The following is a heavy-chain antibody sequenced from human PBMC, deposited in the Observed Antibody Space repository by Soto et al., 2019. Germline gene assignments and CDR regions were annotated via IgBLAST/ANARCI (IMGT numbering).Heavy chain of an antibody. CDR1: GGSISSYY. CDR3: ARGAGQDCTNGVCYWSGMDV. Sequence: SETLSLTCTVSGGSISSYYWSWIRQPAGKGLEWIGRIYTSGSTNYNPSLKSRVTMSVDTSKNQFSLKLSSVTAADTAVYYCARGAGQDCTNGVCYWSGMDVWGQGTTVTVSS. CDR2: IYTSGST. V-gene: IGHV4-4*07. D-gene: IGHD2-8*01. J-gene: IGHJ6*02.